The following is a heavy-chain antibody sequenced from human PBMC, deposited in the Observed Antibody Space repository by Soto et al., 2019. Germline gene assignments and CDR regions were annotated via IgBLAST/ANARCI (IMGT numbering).Heavy chain of an antibody. Sequence: ASVKVSCQASGYTFTSYDINWVRQATGQGLEWMGWMNPNSGNTGYAQKFQGRVTMTRNTSISTAYMELSSLRSEDTAVYYCAREYYDSSAQGTYYYGMDVWGQGTTVTVSS. CDR3: AREYYDSSAQGTYYYGMDV. V-gene: IGHV1-8*01. J-gene: IGHJ6*02. D-gene: IGHD3-22*01. CDR1: GYTFTSYD. CDR2: MNPNSGNT.